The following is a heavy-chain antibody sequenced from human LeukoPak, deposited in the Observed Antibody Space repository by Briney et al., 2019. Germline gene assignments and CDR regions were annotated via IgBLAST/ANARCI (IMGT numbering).Heavy chain of an antibody. CDR1: GFHLSCYA. V-gene: IGHV3-23*01. CDR2: SSGSGGST. D-gene: IGHD6-19*01. Sequence: GGSLRLSCAASGFHLSCYAMSWVRQAPGKVLEWVSGSSGSGGSTYYADSVMGRFTISRDNSENTLYLQMNSLRAEDTAGYYCASPGIAVAGPDYWGQGTLVTVSS. J-gene: IGHJ4*02. CDR3: ASPGIAVAGPDY.